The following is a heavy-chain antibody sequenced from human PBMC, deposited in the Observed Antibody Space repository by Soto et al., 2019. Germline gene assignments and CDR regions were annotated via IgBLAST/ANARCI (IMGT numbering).Heavy chain of an antibody. Sequence: GASVKVSCKASGYTFTSYGISWVRQAPGQGLEWMGWISAYNGNTNYAQKLQGRVTMTTDTSTNTAYMELRSLRSDDTAVYYCASSLRYSSSSPLDYWGQGTLVTVSS. D-gene: IGHD6-13*01. CDR3: ASSLRYSSSSPLDY. CDR2: ISAYNGNT. CDR1: GYTFTSYG. J-gene: IGHJ4*02. V-gene: IGHV1-18*01.